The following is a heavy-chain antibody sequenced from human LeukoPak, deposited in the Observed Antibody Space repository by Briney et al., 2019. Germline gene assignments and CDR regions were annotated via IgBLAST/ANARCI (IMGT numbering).Heavy chain of an antibody. CDR1: GFSFDDYA. Sequence: GGSLRLSCAASGFSFDDYAMHWVRQAPGKGLEWVSLISGDGDSTYYADSVKGRFTISRDNSKDSLYLQMNSLRTEDTALYYCAKDTGITPSGISGFFDFWGQGTLVTVS. V-gene: IGHV3-43*02. CDR2: ISGDGDST. D-gene: IGHD6-13*01. J-gene: IGHJ4*02. CDR3: AKDTGITPSGISGFFDF.